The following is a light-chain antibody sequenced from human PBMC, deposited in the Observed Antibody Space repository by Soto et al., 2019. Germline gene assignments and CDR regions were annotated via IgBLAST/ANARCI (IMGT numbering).Light chain of an antibody. Sequence: DIQMTQSPSTLSASVGDRVTITCRASQSINTWLAWYQQEPGKAPKLLIYRASSLESGVPSRFSGSGSGTEFTLTISSLQPDDFSTYYCQQYDTYSGTFGPGTKVDIK. CDR1: QSINTW. V-gene: IGKV1-5*03. CDR3: QQYDTYSGT. CDR2: RAS. J-gene: IGKJ3*01.